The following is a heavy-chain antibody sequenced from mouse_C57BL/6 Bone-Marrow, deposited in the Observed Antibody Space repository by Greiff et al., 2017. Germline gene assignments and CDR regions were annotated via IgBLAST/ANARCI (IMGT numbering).Heavy chain of an antibody. Sequence: VQLQQSGAELVKPGASVKISCKASGYAFSSYWMNWVKQRPGKGLEWIGQIYPGDGDTNYNGKFKGKATLTADKSSSTAYMQLSSLTSEDSAVYFCARAVTVVAYYYAMDYWGQGTSVTVSS. CDR1: GYAFSSYW. CDR2: IYPGDGDT. V-gene: IGHV1-80*01. CDR3: ARAVTVVAYYYAMDY. J-gene: IGHJ4*01. D-gene: IGHD1-1*01.